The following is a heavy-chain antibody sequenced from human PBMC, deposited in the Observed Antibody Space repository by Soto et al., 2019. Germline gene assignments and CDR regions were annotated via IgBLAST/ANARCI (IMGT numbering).Heavy chain of an antibody. CDR3: ARDANYYDSSGYLI. CDR1: GYTFTSYG. J-gene: IGHJ4*02. D-gene: IGHD3-22*01. Sequence: ASVKVSCKASGYTFTSYGISWVRQAPGQGLEWMGWISAYNGNTNYAQKLQGRVTMTTDTSTSTAYMELRSLRSDDTAVYYCARDANYYDSSGYLIWGQGTLVTVS. CDR2: ISAYNGNT. V-gene: IGHV1-18*01.